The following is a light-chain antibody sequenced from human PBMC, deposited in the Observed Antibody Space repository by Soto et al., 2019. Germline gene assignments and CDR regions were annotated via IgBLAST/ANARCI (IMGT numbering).Light chain of an antibody. J-gene: IGKJ4*01. Sequence: EIVLTQSPGTLSLSPGERATLSCRASQSVSSSYLAWYQQAPGQAPRLLIYGASSRATGIPDRFSVSGSGTDFTLTISRLEPEDFVVYYCQQYGSSRLTFGRGTKVEIK. CDR2: GAS. CDR1: QSVSSSY. V-gene: IGKV3-20*01. CDR3: QQYGSSRLT.